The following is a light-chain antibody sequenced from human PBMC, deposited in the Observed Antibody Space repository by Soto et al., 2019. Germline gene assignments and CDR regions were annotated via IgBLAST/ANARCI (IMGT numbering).Light chain of an antibody. CDR1: SSDVGGYNY. J-gene: IGLJ1*01. CDR3: SSYTTSNTRQIV. CDR2: DVS. Sequence: QSVLTQPASVSVSPGQSITISCTGTSSDVGGYNYVSWYQQHPGKAPKFMIYDVSNRPSGVSKRFSGSKSGNTASLTISGLQAEDEADYYCSSYTTSNTRQIVFGTGTKVTVL. V-gene: IGLV2-14*01.